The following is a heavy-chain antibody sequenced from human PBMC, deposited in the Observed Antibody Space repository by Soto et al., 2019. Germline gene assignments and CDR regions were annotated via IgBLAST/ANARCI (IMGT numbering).Heavy chain of an antibody. V-gene: IGHV3-30-3*01. Sequence: QAQLVESGGGVVQPGRSLTLSCAASGFTFSSFAIHWVRQAPGKGLEWVAAISYDGTTKFYADSVKGRSTISRDNSKNTLYLQMNSLRVEDPAVYYCARDPCGDCCDGYFDLWGHGSLVTVSS. CDR1: GFTFSSFA. J-gene: IGHJ2*01. CDR2: ISYDGTTK. CDR3: ARDPCGDCCDGYFDL. D-gene: IGHD2-21*02.